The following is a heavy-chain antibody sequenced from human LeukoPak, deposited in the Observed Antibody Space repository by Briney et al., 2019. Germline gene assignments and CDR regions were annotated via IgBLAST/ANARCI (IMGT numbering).Heavy chain of an antibody. J-gene: IGHJ4*02. CDR1: GFTFSSHG. CDR3: ARDRGYYGSYSFDH. CDR2: IWYDVDNK. D-gene: IGHD1-26*01. Sequence: GGSLRLSCAASGFTFSSHGMHWVRQAPGKGLEWVAVIWYDVDNKYYLDSVKGRFTTSRDNSKNTVYLRMNGLRVEDTAVYYCARDRGYYGSYSFDHWGQGTLVTVSS. V-gene: IGHV3-33*01.